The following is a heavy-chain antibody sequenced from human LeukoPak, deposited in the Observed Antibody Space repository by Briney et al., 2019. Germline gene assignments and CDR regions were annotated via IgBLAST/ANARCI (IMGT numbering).Heavy chain of an antibody. J-gene: IGHJ4*02. D-gene: IGHD3-10*01. V-gene: IGHV4-34*01. Sequence: TSETLSLTCAVYGGSFSGYYWSWIRQPPGKGLEWIGEINHSGSTNYNPSLKSRVTISVDTSKNQFSLKLSSVTAADTAVYYCASRAARSVWVFYGSGSYYGYWGQGTLVTVSS. CDR1: GGSFSGYY. CDR3: ASRAARSVWVFYGSGSYYGY. CDR2: INHSGST.